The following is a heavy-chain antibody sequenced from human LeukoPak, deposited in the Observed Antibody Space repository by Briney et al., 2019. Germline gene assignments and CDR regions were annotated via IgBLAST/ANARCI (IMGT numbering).Heavy chain of an antibody. V-gene: IGHV3-23*01. Sequence: GGSLRLSCVASGFTFRGYAMSWVRQAPGKGLEWVSAITGSGGTTYYADSVKGRFTISRDNARNTLFLQMNSLRAEDTAVYYCARVFATGPSFDYWGQGTLVTVSS. J-gene: IGHJ4*02. CDR3: ARVFATGPSFDY. D-gene: IGHD3-9*01. CDR2: ITGSGGTT. CDR1: GFTFRGYA.